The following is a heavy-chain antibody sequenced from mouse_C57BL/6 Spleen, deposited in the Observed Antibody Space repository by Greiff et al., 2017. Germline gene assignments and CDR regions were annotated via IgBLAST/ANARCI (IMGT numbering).Heavy chain of an antibody. Sequence: EVKLMESGGGLVKPGGSLKLSCAASGFTFSSYAMSWVRQTPEKRLEWVATISDGGSYTYYPDNVKGRFTISRDNAKNNLYLQMSHLKSEDTAMYYCAREGYYGPFAYWGQGTLVTVSA. CDR1: GFTFSSYA. D-gene: IGHD1-2*01. J-gene: IGHJ3*01. CDR3: AREGYYGPFAY. V-gene: IGHV5-4*01. CDR2: ISDGGSYT.